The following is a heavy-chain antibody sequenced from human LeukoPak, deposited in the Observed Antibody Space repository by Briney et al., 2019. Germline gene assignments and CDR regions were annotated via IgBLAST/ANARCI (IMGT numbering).Heavy chain of an antibody. J-gene: IGHJ4*02. CDR2: ISAYNGNT. Sequence: ASVKVSCKASGYTFTSYGISWVRQAPGQGLEWMGWISAYNGNTNCAQKLQGRVTMTTDTSTSTAYMELRSLRSDDTAVYYCARGGGYYYDSSGYYPDYWGQGTLVTVSS. D-gene: IGHD3-22*01. V-gene: IGHV1-18*01. CDR1: GYTFTSYG. CDR3: ARGGGYYYDSSGYYPDY.